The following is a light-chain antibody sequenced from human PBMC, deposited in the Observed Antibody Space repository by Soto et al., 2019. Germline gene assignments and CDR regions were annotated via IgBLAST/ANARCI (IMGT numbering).Light chain of an antibody. CDR3: SSYTTSTTRII. CDR2: EVS. CDR1: SSDVGGYNP. J-gene: IGLJ2*01. Sequence: QSALTQPASVSGSPGQSITISCTGSSSDVGGYNPVSWYQQHPGKAPKLMIYEVSNRPSGVSNRFSGSKSGNTASLTISGLQAEDEADYYCSSYTTSTTRIIFGGGTKLTFL. V-gene: IGLV2-14*01.